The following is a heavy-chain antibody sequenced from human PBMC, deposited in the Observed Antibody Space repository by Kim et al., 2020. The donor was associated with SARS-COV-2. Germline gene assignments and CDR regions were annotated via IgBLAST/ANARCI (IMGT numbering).Heavy chain of an antibody. Sequence: RFTITRDNSKNTLYLQMNSLRAEDTAVYYCARSLYDSSGYYDLGEDWFDPWGQGTLVTVSS. J-gene: IGHJ5*02. V-gene: IGHV3-30*01. CDR3: ARSLYDSSGYYDLGEDWFDP. D-gene: IGHD3-22*01.